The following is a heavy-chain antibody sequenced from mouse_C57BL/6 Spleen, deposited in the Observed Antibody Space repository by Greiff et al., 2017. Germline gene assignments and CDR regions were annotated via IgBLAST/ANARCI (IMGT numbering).Heavy chain of an antibody. V-gene: IGHV1-54*01. J-gene: IGHJ4*01. Sequence: QVHVKQSGAELVRPGTSVKVSCKASGYAFTNYLIEWVKQRPGQGLEWIGVINPGSGGTNYNEKFKGKATLTADKSSSTAYMQLSSLTSEDSAVYFCARDYYGSSSLAMDYWGQGTSVTVSS. CDR2: INPGSGGT. CDR3: ARDYYGSSSLAMDY. D-gene: IGHD1-1*01. CDR1: GYAFTNYL.